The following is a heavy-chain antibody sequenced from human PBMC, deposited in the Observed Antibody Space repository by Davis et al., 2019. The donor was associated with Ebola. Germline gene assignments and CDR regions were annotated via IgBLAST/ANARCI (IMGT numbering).Heavy chain of an antibody. J-gene: IGHJ3*02. D-gene: IGHD1-26*01. CDR3: AKDTSNIWFDI. Sequence: ESLKIYCAASGFIFSSYVMSWVRQAPGKGLEWVSNLGTSADTYYADSVKGRFTISRNNSKNTLYLQMNGLRVEDTAIYYCAKDTSNIWFDIWGQGTMVTVSS. CDR2: LGTSADT. CDR1: GFIFSSYV. V-gene: IGHV3-23*01.